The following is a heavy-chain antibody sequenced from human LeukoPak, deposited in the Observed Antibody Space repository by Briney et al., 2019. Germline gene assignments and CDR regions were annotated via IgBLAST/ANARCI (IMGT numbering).Heavy chain of an antibody. CDR3: AKDTQLLRFLEWLLEGFDP. CDR1: GFTFSSYA. D-gene: IGHD3-3*01. V-gene: IGHV3-23*01. J-gene: IGHJ5*02. Sequence: QSGGSLRLSCAASGFTFSSYAMSWVRQAPGKGLEWVSAISGSGGSTYYADSVKGRFTISRDNSKNTLYLQMNSLRAEDTAVYYCAKDTQLLRFLEWLLEGFDPWGQGTLVTVSS. CDR2: ISGSGGST.